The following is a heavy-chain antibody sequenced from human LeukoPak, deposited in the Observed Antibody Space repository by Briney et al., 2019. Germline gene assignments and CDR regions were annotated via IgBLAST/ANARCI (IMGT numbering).Heavy chain of an antibody. Sequence: GGSLRLSCEASGLTFSNSATGWVRQAPGKGLEWVSGVSASGHYTYYADSAKGRFTISRDNSKNTLFLQMNSLRAEDTALYYYFYFYIDVWGKGTTVTVSS. CDR2: VSASGHYT. CDR1: GLTFSNSA. J-gene: IGHJ6*03. V-gene: IGHV3-23*01. CDR3: FYFYIDV.